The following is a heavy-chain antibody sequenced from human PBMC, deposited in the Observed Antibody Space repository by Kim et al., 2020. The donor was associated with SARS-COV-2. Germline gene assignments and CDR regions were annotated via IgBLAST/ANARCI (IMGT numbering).Heavy chain of an antibody. D-gene: IGHD2-15*01. CDR1: GGSFSGYY. J-gene: IGHJ6*02. V-gene: IGHV4-34*01. Sequence: SETLSLTCAVYGGSFSGYYWSWIRQPPGKGLEWIGEINHSGSTNYNPSLKSRVTISVDTSKNQFSLKLSSVTAADTAVYYCAREGATSGRYGMDVWGQGT. CDR3: AREGATSGRYGMDV. CDR2: INHSGST.